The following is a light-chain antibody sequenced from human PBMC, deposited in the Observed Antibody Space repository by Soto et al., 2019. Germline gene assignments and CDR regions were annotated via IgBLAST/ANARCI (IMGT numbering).Light chain of an antibody. CDR1: SSDDGGYNY. CDR2: DVS. J-gene: IGLJ2*01. V-gene: IGLV2-11*01. CDR3: CSYAGSVV. Sequence: QSALTQPRSVSGSPGQSVTMSCTGTSSDDGGYNYVSWYQQHPGKAPKLMIYDVSKRPSGVPDRFSGSKSGNTASLTISGLQAEDEADYYCCSYAGSVVFGGGTKLTVL.